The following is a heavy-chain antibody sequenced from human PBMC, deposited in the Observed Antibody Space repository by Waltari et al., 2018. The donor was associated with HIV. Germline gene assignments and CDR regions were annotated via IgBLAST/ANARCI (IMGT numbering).Heavy chain of an antibody. CDR1: GGSFNGSS. J-gene: IGHJ4*02. D-gene: IGHD2-21*02. CDR3: AGCDGDCYWAVFDH. V-gene: IGHV4-34*01. CDR2: INHSGST. Sequence: QVQLEQWGAGLLQPSETLSLTCAVYGGSFNGSSWNWTRPAPGRGPEWIGEINHSGSTNYNPSLKSRVSISADSSKKQFSLKVRSVTAADTAVYYCAGCDGDCYWAVFDHWGQGTLVTVSS.